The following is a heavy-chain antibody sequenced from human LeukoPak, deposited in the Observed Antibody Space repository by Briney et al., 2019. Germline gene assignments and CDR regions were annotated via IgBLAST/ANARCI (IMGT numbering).Heavy chain of an antibody. J-gene: IGHJ6*03. Sequence: GGSLRLSCAVSGFTFSTYWMNWVRQAPGKGLEWVANIKEDGSEKYYVDSVKGRFTISRDNAKDSLYLQMNSLRAEDTAVYYCARDIVVVVALMDVWGKGTTVTVSS. CDR1: GFTFSTYW. D-gene: IGHD2-15*01. V-gene: IGHV3-7*01. CDR2: IKEDGSEK. CDR3: ARDIVVVVALMDV.